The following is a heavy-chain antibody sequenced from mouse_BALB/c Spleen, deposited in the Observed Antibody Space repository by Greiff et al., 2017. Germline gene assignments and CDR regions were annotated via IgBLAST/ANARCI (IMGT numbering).Heavy chain of an antibody. D-gene: IGHD2-2*01. CDR2: IYPGDGDT. V-gene: IGHV1-80*01. Sequence: VQLVESGAELVRPGSSVKISCKASGYAFSSYWMNWVKQRPGQGLEWIGQIYPGDGDTNYNGKFKGKATLTADKSSSTAYMQLSSLTSEDSAVYFCARGGYDDPFAYWGQGTLVTVSA. J-gene: IGHJ3*01. CDR1: GYAFSSYW. CDR3: ARGGYDDPFAY.